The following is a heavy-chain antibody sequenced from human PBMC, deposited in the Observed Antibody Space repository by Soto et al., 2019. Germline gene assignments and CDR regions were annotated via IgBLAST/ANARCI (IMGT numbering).Heavy chain of an antibody. J-gene: IGHJ6*02. D-gene: IGHD2-2*01. CDR2: IFYSGST. CDR1: GGSISSGGHY. V-gene: IGHV4-31*03. Sequence: QVQLQESGPGLVKPSQTLTLTCTVSGGSISSGGHYWNWIRQHPGKGLEWIGYIFYSGSTYYNPSVNSRLTISVDTSKIQFSLYLSSVTAAETAVYYCARDQAYAYTTPPDYYYYGMDVWGQRTTVSVSS. CDR3: ARDQAYAYTTPPDYYYYGMDV.